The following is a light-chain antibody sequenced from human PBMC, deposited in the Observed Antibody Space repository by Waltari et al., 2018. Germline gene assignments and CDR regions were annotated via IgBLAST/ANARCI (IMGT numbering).Light chain of an antibody. Sequence: EIVLTQSPGTLSLSPGERATLSCKASQSVRSRYVIWYQQKPGQAPRLLIYSASSRATGIPDRFSGSGSGTDFTLTISRLEPEDFGVYYCQQYDTSPYTFGQGTKLEIK. V-gene: IGKV3-20*01. CDR1: QSVRSRY. CDR3: QQYDTSPYT. J-gene: IGKJ2*01. CDR2: SAS.